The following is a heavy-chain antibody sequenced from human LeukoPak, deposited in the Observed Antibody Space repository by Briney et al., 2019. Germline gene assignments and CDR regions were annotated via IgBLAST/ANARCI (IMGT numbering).Heavy chain of an antibody. Sequence: GGSLRLSCAASGFTFSSYAMNWVRQAPGKGLERVSGIGTSAGSTPYADSVKGRFTISRVNSRNTLYLQMNSLRVEDTAVYYCAKKVGGIYAFDIWGQGTMVTVSS. CDR3: AKKVGGIYAFDI. CDR1: GFTFSSYA. V-gene: IGHV3-23*01. J-gene: IGHJ3*02. D-gene: IGHD1-26*01. CDR2: IGTSAGST.